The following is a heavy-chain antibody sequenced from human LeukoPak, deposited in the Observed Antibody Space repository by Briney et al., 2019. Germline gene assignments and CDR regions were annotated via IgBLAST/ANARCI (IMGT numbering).Heavy chain of an antibody. CDR1: GFNLGSFA. V-gene: IGHV3-23*01. CDR3: TKDPNGDYVGAFDP. Sequence: GGSLRLSCAASGFNLGSFAMTWVRQAPGKGLEWLSSITAGHYSTYNTDSVKGRFTISRDDSKKTLYLQMNSLRADDTAVYYCTKDPNGDYVGAFDPWGQGTLVTVSS. J-gene: IGHJ5*02. CDR2: ITAGHYST. D-gene: IGHD4-17*01.